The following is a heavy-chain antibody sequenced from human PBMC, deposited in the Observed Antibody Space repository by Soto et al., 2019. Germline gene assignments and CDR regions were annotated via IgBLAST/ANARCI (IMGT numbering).Heavy chain of an antibody. CDR1: GVSISSGGYY. Sequence: QVQLQESGPGLVKPSQTLFLTCTVSGVSISSGGYYWTWIRQHPQKGLEWIGHIYYSGSTYYNPSLKSRVTVSVDTSKNQFSLKLSSVTAADTAVYYCAREYYYDSSGFDYWGQGTLVTVSS. CDR2: IYYSGST. J-gene: IGHJ4*02. CDR3: AREYYYDSSGFDY. D-gene: IGHD3-22*01. V-gene: IGHV4-31*03.